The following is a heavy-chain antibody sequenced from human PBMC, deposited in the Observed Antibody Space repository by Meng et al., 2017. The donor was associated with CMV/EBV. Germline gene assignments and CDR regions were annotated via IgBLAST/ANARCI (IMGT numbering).Heavy chain of an antibody. V-gene: IGHV1-18*01. CDR2: ISADNQNT. CDR3: ARGGDYGDFHDPFDY. D-gene: IGHD4-17*01. J-gene: IGHJ4*02. CDR1: RNFFTRHA. Sequence: ASVKVSCKAPRNFFTRHAITWVRQAPGQGLEWMGWISADNQNTNLIQKFQGRITLTTDTSTSTAYMALRSLRSDDTAVYYCARGGDYGDFHDPFDYWGQGTLVTVSS.